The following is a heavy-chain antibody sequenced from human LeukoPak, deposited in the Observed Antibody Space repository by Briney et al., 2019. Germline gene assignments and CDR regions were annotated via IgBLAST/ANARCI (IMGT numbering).Heavy chain of an antibody. CDR1: GFTFDGYA. CDR2: ISWNSGSI. CDR3: AKALERRIYYYGMDV. Sequence: PGRSLRLSCAASGFTFDGYAMHWVRQAPGKGLEWVSGISWNSGSIGYADSVKGRFTISRDNAKNSLYLQMNSLRAEDTALYYCAKALERRIYYYGMDVWGQGTTVTVSS. V-gene: IGHV3-9*01. D-gene: IGHD1-1*01. J-gene: IGHJ6*02.